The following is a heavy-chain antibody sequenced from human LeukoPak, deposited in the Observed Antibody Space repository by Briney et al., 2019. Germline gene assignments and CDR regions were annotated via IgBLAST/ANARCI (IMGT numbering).Heavy chain of an antibody. V-gene: IGHV3-23*01. CDR3: AKPTLGDVIDAFDI. Sequence: GGSLRLSCAASGFTFSSYGMSWVRQAPGKGLEWVSCISSSGGSTYYADSVKGRFTISRDNSKNTVYLQMNSLRAEDTAVYYCAKPTLGDVIDAFDIWGQGTMVTVSS. CDR2: ISSSGGST. D-gene: IGHD3-10*01. CDR1: GFTFSSYG. J-gene: IGHJ3*02.